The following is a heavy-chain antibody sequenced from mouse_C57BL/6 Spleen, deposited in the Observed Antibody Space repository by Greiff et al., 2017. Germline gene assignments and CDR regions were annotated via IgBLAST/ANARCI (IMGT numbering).Heavy chain of an antibody. CDR1: GYTFTSYW. V-gene: IGHV1-64*01. Sequence: VQLQQSGAELVKPGASVKLSCKASGYTFTSYWMHWVKQRPGQGLEWIGMIHPNSGSTNYNEKFKSKTTLTVDKSSSTAYMQLSSLTSEDSAVYYCARNTVVPLLDYWGQGTTLTVSS. CDR2: IHPNSGST. CDR3: ARNTVVPLLDY. D-gene: IGHD1-1*01. J-gene: IGHJ2*01.